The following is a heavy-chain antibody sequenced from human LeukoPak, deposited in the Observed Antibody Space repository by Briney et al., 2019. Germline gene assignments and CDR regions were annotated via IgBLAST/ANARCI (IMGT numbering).Heavy chain of an antibody. CDR3: ARDVVSLRILEWFNYYYYYMDV. CDR1: GFTFSNYW. D-gene: IGHD3-3*01. V-gene: IGHV3-7*01. Sequence: PGGSLRLSCAASGFTFSNYWMSWVRQAPGKGLEWVANIKQDGSEKYYVDSVKGRFTISRDNAKNSLYLQMNSLRAEDTAVYYCARDVVSLRILEWFNYYYYYMDVWGKGTTVTVSS. CDR2: IKQDGSEK. J-gene: IGHJ6*03.